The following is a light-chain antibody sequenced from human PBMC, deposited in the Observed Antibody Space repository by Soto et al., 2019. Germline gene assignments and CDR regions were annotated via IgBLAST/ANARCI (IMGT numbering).Light chain of an antibody. Sequence: QSVLTQPPSVSGAPGQRVTISCTGSSSNIGARYDVHWYQQLPGRAPKLLIYANSNRPSGVPDRFSGSTSGTSASLAITGLQAEDEADYYCQSYDSSLSASVFGGGTKVTVL. J-gene: IGLJ2*01. CDR2: ANS. V-gene: IGLV1-40*01. CDR1: SSNIGARYD. CDR3: QSYDSSLSASV.